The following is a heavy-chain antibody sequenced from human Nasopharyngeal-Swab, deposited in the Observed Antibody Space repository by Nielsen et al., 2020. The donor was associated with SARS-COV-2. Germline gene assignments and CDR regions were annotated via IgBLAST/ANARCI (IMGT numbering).Heavy chain of an antibody. V-gene: IGHV4-61*02. J-gene: IGHJ5*02. Sequence: SETLSLTCTVSGGSISSGSYYWSWIRQPAGKGLEWIGRIYTSGSTNYNPSPKSRVTISVDTSKNQFSLKLSSVTAADTAVYYCARDYGLRYFDWLRGGFDPWGQGTLVTVSS. CDR2: IYTSGST. D-gene: IGHD3-9*01. CDR3: ARDYGLRYFDWLRGGFDP. CDR1: GGSISSGSYY.